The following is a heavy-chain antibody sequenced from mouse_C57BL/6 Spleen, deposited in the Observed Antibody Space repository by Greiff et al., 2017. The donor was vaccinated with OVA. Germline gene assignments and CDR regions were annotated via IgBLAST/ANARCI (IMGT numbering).Heavy chain of an antibody. CDR2: ISYSGST. J-gene: IGHJ3*01. Sequence: EVKVVESGPGMVKPSQSLSLTCTVTGYSITSGYDWHWIRHFPGNKLEWMGYISYSGSTNYNPSLKSRISITHDTSKNHFFLKLNSVTTEDTATYYCAKGAQGGFAYWGQGTLVTVSA. V-gene: IGHV3-1*01. CDR1: GYSITSGYD. D-gene: IGHD3-2*02. CDR3: AKGAQGGFAY.